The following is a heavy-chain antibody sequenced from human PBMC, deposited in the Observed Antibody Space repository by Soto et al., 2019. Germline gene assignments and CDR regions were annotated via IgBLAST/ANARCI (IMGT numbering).Heavy chain of an antibody. V-gene: IGHV1-18*01. Sequence: GGSGKVSCKASGYTFSTSGMSWLRQAPGQGLEWMGWISTYNGDTNDAPKFQDRVTMTSDTSTSTVYMELRSLRSDDTAVYYCARAGAAPYYYYGMDVWGQGTRVTVSS. CDR2: ISTYNGDT. CDR1: GYTFSTSG. J-gene: IGHJ6*02. CDR3: ARAGAAPYYYYGMDV. D-gene: IGHD2-15*01.